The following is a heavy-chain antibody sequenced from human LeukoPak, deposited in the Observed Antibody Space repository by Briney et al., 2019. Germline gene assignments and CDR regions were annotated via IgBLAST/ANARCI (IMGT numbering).Heavy chain of an antibody. V-gene: IGHV4-59*12. CDR3: ARIAARYFVDY. D-gene: IGHD6-6*01. J-gene: IGHJ4*02. Sequence: PSETLSLTCSVSGGSLSTYYWTWTRQPPGKGLEWIGYIHQSGTTEFNPSLKSRVTMSLDTSRNQFSLKMTTVTAADTAVYYCARIAARYFVDYWGQGTLVTVSS. CDR1: GGSLSTYY. CDR2: IHQSGTT.